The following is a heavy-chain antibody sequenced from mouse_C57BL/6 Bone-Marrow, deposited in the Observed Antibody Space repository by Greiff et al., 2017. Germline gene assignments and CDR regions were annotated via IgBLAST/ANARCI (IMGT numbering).Heavy chain of an antibody. J-gene: IGHJ4*01. CDR2: IDPENGDT. CDR1: GFNIKDDY. D-gene: IGHD2-3*01. Sequence: VQLQQSGAELVRPGASVKLSCTASGFNIKDDYMHWVKQRPEPGLEWIGWIDPENGDTEYASKFQGKATITADTSSNTAYLQLSSLTSDDTAVYYGTTGRRLYYYAMDYWGQGTSVTVSS. V-gene: IGHV14-4*01. CDR3: TTGRRLYYYAMDY.